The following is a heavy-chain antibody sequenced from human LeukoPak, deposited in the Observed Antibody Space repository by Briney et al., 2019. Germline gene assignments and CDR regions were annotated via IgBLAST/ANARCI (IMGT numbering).Heavy chain of an antibody. Sequence: GESLKISCKGSGYSSTSYWIGWVRQMPGKGLEWMGSIYSADSDTRYSPSFQGQVTISVDKSINTAYLQWSSLKASDTAMYYCARQYSGSGFSGRYYFHYWGQGTLVTVSS. D-gene: IGHD3-10*01. CDR3: ARQYSGSGFSGRYYFHY. J-gene: IGHJ4*02. CDR2: IYSADSDT. CDR1: GYSSTSYW. V-gene: IGHV5-51*01.